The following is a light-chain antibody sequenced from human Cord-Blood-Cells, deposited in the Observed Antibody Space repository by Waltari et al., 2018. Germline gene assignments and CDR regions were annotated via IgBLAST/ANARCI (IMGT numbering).Light chain of an antibody. Sequence: QSALTQPPSASGSPGQSVTISCTGTSSDVGGYNYVSWYQQHPGKAPKLMIYEVSKRPSGIPDRFSGSSSGNTASLTITGAQAEDEADYYCNSRDSSGNHLVFGGGTKLTVL. CDR1: SSDVGGYNY. J-gene: IGLJ3*02. CDR3: NSRDSSGNHLV. CDR2: EVS. V-gene: IGLV2-8*01.